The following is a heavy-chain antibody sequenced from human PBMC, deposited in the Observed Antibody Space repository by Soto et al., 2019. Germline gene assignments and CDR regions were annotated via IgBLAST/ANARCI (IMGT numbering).Heavy chain of an antibody. V-gene: IGHV4-4*02. Sequence: QVQLQESGPGLVKPSRTLSLTCTVSGASISSTSSGDWWSWVRQPPGKGLEWIGEIHHSGNTNYNPSLKSRVTMSVDKSKNQFFLRLNSVTAADTAIYYCAKMVGAALIDYWGQGTLVTVSS. D-gene: IGHD2-15*01. CDR2: IHHSGNT. CDR1: GASISSTSSGDW. CDR3: AKMVGAALIDY. J-gene: IGHJ4*02.